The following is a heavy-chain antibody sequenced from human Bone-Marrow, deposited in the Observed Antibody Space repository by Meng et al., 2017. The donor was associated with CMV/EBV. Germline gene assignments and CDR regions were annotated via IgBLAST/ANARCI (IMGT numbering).Heavy chain of an antibody. V-gene: IGHV4-39*07. D-gene: IGHD3-16*02. J-gene: IGHJ4*02. CDR2: IYYSGST. CDR1: GFTFSSYA. Sequence: GSLRLSCAASGFTFSSYAMHWVRQAPGKGLEWIGSIYYSGSTYYNPSLKSRVTISVDTSKNQFSLKLSSVTAADTAVYYCARGYDYVWGSYRTNGGFDYWGQGPLVNFSS. CDR3: ARGYDYVWGSYRTNGGFDY.